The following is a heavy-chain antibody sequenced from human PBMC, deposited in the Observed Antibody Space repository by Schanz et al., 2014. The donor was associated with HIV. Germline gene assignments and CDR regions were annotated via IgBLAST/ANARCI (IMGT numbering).Heavy chain of an antibody. CDR2: FAYSGSS. J-gene: IGHJ4*02. V-gene: IGHV4-59*01. D-gene: IGHD3-22*01. Sequence: QVQLQESGPGLVKPSETLSLTCTVSGGSISGYYWSWIRQPPGKGLEWIGCFAYSGSSNYNPSLKSRITISVDTSKNQFSLRLSSVTAADTAVYYCARRDSSGYYSFDYWGQGTLVTVSS. CDR3: ARRDSSGYYSFDY. CDR1: GGSISGYY.